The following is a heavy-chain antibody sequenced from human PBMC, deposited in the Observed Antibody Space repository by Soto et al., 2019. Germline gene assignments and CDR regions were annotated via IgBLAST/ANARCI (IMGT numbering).Heavy chain of an antibody. D-gene: IGHD3-16*01. CDR1: GTIFSSYT. Sequence: QVQLVQSGAEVKKPGSSVRVSCKASGTIFSSYTISWVRQAPGQGLEWMGRIIPILGETNSAQKFQSRVTLTADKSANPAYMQLNSLRLEDTAVYYCARGLGGRMDDWGQGTTVTVSS. CDR3: ARGLGGRMDD. J-gene: IGHJ6*02. V-gene: IGHV1-69*08. CDR2: IIPILGET.